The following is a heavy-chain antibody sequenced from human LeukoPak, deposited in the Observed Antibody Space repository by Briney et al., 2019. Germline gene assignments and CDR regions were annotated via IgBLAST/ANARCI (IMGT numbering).Heavy chain of an antibody. V-gene: IGHV3-53*01. J-gene: IGHJ4*02. CDR2: IYSGGST. D-gene: IGHD3-22*01. CDR1: GFTVSSNY. Sequence: GGSLRLSCAASGFTVSSNYMSWVRQAPGKGLEWVSVIYSGGSTYYADSVKGRFTISRDNSKNTLYLQMNSLRAEDTAVYYCAKAHDSSGYYLIFDYWGQGTLVTASS. CDR3: AKAHDSSGYYLIFDY.